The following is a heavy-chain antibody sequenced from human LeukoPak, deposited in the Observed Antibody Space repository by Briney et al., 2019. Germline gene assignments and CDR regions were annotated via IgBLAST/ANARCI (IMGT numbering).Heavy chain of an antibody. J-gene: IGHJ4*02. CDR1: GFTFSSYG. CDR2: IWYDGSNK. CDR3: AKGYYYDSSGLYYFDY. V-gene: IGHV3-33*06. D-gene: IGHD3-22*01. Sequence: GRSLRLSCAASGFTFSSYGMHWVRQAPGKGLEGVAVIWYDGSNKYYADSVKGRFTISRDNSKNTLYLQMNSLRAEDTAVYYCAKGYYYDSSGLYYFDYWGQGTLVTVSS.